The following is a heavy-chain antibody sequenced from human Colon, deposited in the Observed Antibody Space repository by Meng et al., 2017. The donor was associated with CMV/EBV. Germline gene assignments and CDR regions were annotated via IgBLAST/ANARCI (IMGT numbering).Heavy chain of an antibody. CDR2: ISSSSYM. CDR1: VFTFSSYS. V-gene: IGHV3-21*01. D-gene: IGHD5-18*01. Sequence: CAASVFTFSSYSMNWFRQAPGMGLEWVSSISSSSYMYCSDSVKGRFTISRDNAKNSLYLQVNSLRAEDTAVYYCARERGYSYGYADYWGQGTLVTVSS. J-gene: IGHJ4*02. CDR3: ARERGYSYGYADY.